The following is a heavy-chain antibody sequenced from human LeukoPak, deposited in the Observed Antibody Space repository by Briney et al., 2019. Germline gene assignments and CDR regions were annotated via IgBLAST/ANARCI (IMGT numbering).Heavy chain of an antibody. CDR3: ARDHSSWLRGVFDY. J-gene: IGHJ4*02. Sequence: GGSLRLSCAASGFTFSSYWMSWVRQAPGEGREWVANIKQDGSEKYYVDSVKGRFTISRDNAKNSLYLQMNSLRAEDTAVYYCARDHSSWLRGVFDYWGQGTLVTVSS. D-gene: IGHD5-12*01. CDR1: GFTFSSYW. CDR2: IKQDGSEK. V-gene: IGHV3-7*01.